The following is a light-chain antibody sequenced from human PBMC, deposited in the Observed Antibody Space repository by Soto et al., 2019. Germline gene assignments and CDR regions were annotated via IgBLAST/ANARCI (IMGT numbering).Light chain of an antibody. Sequence: EIVMTQSPATLSVSPGERATLSCRASQSVSSNLACYQQKPGQAPRLLIYGASTRAPGTPARFSGSGSGTESTHSISSLQSEDFAVYYCQQYNNWPWTFGHGTQVEIK. CDR2: GAS. V-gene: IGKV3-15*01. CDR1: QSVSSN. CDR3: QQYNNWPWT. J-gene: IGKJ1*01.